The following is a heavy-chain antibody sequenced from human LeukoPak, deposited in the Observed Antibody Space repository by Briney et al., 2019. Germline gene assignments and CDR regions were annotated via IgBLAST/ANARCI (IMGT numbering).Heavy chain of an antibody. V-gene: IGHV1-46*01. J-gene: IGHJ4*02. CDR3: ARDAGSSVWYVSGDY. CDR2: INPSGGST. D-gene: IGHD6-19*01. Sequence: ASVKVSCKASGYTFTSYYMHGVRQAPGQGLEWMGIINPSGGSTSYAQKFQGRVTMTRDTSTSTVYMELSSLRSEDTAVYYCARDAGSSVWYVSGDYWGQGTLVTVSS. CDR1: GYTFTSYY.